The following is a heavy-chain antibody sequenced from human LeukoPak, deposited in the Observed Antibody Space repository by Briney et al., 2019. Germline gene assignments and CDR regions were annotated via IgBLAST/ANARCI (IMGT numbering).Heavy chain of an antibody. CDR1: GFTFSSYEM. CDR2: IYHSGST. D-gene: IGHD1-26*01. CDR3: ARSIVGATTFDY. Sequence: PGGSLRLSCAASGFTFSSYEMNWVRQPPGKGLEWIGEIYHSGSTNYNPSLKSRVTISVDKSKNQFSLKLSSVTAADTAVYYCARSIVGATTFDYWGKGTLVTVSS. V-gene: IGHV4-4*02. J-gene: IGHJ4*02.